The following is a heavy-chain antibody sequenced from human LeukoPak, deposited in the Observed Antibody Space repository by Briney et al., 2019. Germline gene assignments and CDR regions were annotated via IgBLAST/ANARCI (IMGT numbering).Heavy chain of an antibody. Sequence: ASVKVSCKASGYTFTGYYMHWVRQAPGQGLEWMGWINPNSGGTNYAQKFQGRVTMTRDTSISTAYMELSRLRSDDTAVYYCARDLGYSGYDWSFDYFDYWGQEILVTVSS. CDR3: ARDLGYSGYDWSFDYFDY. D-gene: IGHD5-12*01. J-gene: IGHJ4*02. CDR1: GYTFTGYY. CDR2: INPNSGGT. V-gene: IGHV1-2*02.